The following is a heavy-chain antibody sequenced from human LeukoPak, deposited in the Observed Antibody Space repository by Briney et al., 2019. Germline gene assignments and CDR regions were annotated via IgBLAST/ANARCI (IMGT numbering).Heavy chain of an antibody. Sequence: GESLKISCKDSGYSFTSYWIGWVRQMPGKGLEWMGIIYPGDSDTRYSPSFQGQVTISADKSISTAYLQWSSLKASDTAMYYCARDGSGTLNYYYMDVWGKGTTVTISS. J-gene: IGHJ6*03. CDR2: IYPGDSDT. D-gene: IGHD3-10*01. V-gene: IGHV5-51*01. CDR3: ARDGSGTLNYYYMDV. CDR1: GYSFTSYW.